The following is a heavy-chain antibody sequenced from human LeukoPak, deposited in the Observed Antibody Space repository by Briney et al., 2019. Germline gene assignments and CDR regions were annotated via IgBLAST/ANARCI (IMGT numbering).Heavy chain of an antibody. D-gene: IGHD2-21*02. V-gene: IGHV4-59*01. J-gene: IGHJ6*03. CDR2: IYYSGST. CDR3: ARAKGDSYYYYYYMDV. CDR1: GGSIISYY. Sequence: TSETLSLTCTVSGGSIISYYWTWIRQPPGKGLEWIGYIYYSGSTNYNPSLKSRVTISVDASKNQFSLKLSSVTAADTAVYYCARAKGDSYYYYYYMDVWGKGTTVTVSS.